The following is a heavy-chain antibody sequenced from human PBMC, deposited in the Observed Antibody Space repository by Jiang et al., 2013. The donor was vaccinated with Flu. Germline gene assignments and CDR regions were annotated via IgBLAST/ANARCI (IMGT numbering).Heavy chain of an antibody. CDR1: GYTFTSYY. CDR3: ARVDGIGPNAPIDY. V-gene: IGHV1-46*01. CDR2: INPSGGST. J-gene: IGHJ4*02. D-gene: IGHD3-3*02. Sequence: SGAEVKKPGTSVKVSCKASGYTFTSYYMHWVRQAPGQGLEWMGIINPSGGSTSYAQKFQGRVTITRDTSASTAYMELSSLRSEDTAVYYCARVDGIGPNAPIDYWAREPWSPSPQ.